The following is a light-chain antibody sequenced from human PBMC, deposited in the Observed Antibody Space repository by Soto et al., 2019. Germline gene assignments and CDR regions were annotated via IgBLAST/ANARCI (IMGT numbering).Light chain of an antibody. Sequence: EIVMTQSPATLSVSPGERVTLSCRASQSVSTTLAWYQQKPGQAPRLLIYEAPTRATGIPARFSGSGSGTEFTLTISSLQSEDSAPYYCQQYNNWPSAFGGGTKVEIK. CDR1: QSVSTT. CDR3: QQYNNWPSA. V-gene: IGKV3-15*01. J-gene: IGKJ4*01. CDR2: EAP.